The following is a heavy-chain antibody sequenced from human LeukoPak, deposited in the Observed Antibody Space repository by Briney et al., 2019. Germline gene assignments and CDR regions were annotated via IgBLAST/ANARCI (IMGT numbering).Heavy chain of an antibody. CDR1: GGTFSSYA. V-gene: IGHV1-69*13. CDR2: IIPIFGTA. J-gene: IGHJ4*02. Sequence: SVKVSCKASGGTFSSYAISWVRQAPGQGLEWMGGIIPIFGTANYAQKFQGRVTITADESTSTAYMELSSLRSEDTAVYYCATTRGIQLWPDFDYWGQGTLVTVSS. CDR3: ATTRGIQLWPDFDY. D-gene: IGHD5-18*01.